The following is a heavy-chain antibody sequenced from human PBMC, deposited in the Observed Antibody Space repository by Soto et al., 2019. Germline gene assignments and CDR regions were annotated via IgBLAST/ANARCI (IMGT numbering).Heavy chain of an antibody. CDR2: ISGSGGST. D-gene: IGHD3-16*02. V-gene: IGHV3-23*01. CDR3: AKDHDDYIWGSYRGKNFDY. Sequence: GGSLRLSCAASGFTFSSYAMSWVRQAPGKGLEWVSAISGSGGSTYYADSVKGRFTISRDNSKNTLYLQMNSLRAEDTAVYYCAKDHDDYIWGSYRGKNFDYWGQGTLVTVSS. J-gene: IGHJ4*02. CDR1: GFTFSSYA.